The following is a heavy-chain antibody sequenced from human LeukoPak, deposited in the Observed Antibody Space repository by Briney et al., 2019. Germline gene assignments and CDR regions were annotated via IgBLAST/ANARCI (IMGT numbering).Heavy chain of an antibody. D-gene: IGHD1-26*01. J-gene: IGHJ5*02. CDR1: GFTFSRYW. CDR2: IKEDGSEK. Sequence: GGSLRLSCAASGFTFSRYWMTWVRQAPGTGLELVANIKEDGSEKYYVDSVKGRFTISRDNAKISLYLQMNSLRAEDTAVYYCVYGGSYYVAWGQGTPVTVSS. CDR3: VYGGSYYVA. V-gene: IGHV3-7*01.